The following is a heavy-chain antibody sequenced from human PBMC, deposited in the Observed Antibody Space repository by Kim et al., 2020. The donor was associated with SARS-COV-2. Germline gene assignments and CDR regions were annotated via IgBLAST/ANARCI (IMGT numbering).Heavy chain of an antibody. V-gene: IGHV3-7*01. J-gene: IGHJ3*01. CDR2: VDQDGTEK. CDR3: ARGVPAAPDAFDV. Sequence: GGSLRLSCVVSGFTFGSYWMSWVRQAPGKGLEWVANVDQDGTEKHYVGSVRGRFTISKDNAKNSLSLQMSRLTGEDTAVYFCARGVPAAPDAFDVWGQG. D-gene: IGHD2-2*01. CDR1: GFTFGSYW.